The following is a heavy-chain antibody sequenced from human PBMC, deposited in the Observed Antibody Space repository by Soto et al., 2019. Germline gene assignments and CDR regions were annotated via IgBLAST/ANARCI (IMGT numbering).Heavy chain of an antibody. D-gene: IGHD4-17*01. CDR2: IYYSGST. V-gene: IGHV4-31*03. CDR1: GGSISSGGYY. J-gene: IGHJ4*02. Sequence: SETLSLTCTVSGGSISSGGYYWSWIRQHPGKGLEWIGYIYYSGSTYYNPSLKSRVTISVDTSKNQFSLKLSSVTAADTAVYYCARGPMTTVTDSRYYFDYWGQGTLVTVSS. CDR3: ARGPMTTVTDSRYYFDY.